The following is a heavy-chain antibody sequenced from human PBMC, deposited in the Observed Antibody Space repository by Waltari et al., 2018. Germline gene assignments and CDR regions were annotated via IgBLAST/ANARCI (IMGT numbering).Heavy chain of an antibody. D-gene: IGHD2-15*01. CDR2: IYYSGST. V-gene: IGHV4-39*07. J-gene: IGHJ5*02. Sequence: QLQLQESGPGLVKPSETLSLTCTVSGGSISSSSYYWGWIRQPPGKGLEWIGSIYYSGSTYYNPSLKSRVTISVDTSKNQFSLKLSSVTAADTAVYYCARGLLLQTSWFDPWAREPWSPSPQ. CDR3: ARGLLLQTSWFDP. CDR1: GGSISSSSYY.